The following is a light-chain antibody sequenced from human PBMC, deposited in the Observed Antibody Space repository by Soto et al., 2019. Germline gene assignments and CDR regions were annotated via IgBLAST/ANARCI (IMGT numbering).Light chain of an antibody. Sequence: EIVLTQSPATLSLSPGERATLYCRASQSVSSYLAWYQQKPGQAPRLLIYDASNRATGIPARFSGSGSGTDFTLTISSLEPEDFAVYYCQQLSGLTFGGGTKVEIK. CDR3: QQLSGLT. CDR2: DAS. V-gene: IGKV3-11*01. CDR1: QSVSSY. J-gene: IGKJ4*01.